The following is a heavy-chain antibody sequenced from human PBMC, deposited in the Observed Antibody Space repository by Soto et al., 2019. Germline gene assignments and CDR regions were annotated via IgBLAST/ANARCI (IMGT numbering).Heavy chain of an antibody. Sequence: ASVKVSCKASGYTFTSYYMHWVRQAPGQGLEWMGIINPSGGSTSYAQKFQGRVTMTTDTSTSTAYMELSSLRSEDTAVYYCARVIYDHNVPATFELGVISGTYYYYGMDVWGQGTTVTVSS. CDR1: GYTFTSYY. CDR2: INPSGGST. J-gene: IGHJ6*02. V-gene: IGHV1-46*01. CDR3: ARVIYDHNVPATFELGVISGTYYYYGMDV. D-gene: IGHD3-22*01.